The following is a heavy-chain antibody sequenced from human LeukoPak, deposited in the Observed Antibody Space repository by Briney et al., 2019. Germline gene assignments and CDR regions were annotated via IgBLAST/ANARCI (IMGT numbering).Heavy chain of an antibody. D-gene: IGHD3-10*01. CDR1: GFTFSNAW. CDR3: TTSDRFGELFI. V-gene: IGHV3-15*01. J-gene: IGHJ6*04. CDR2: IKSKTDGGTT. Sequence: GGSLRLSCAASGFTFSNAWMSWVRQALGKGLEWVGRIKSKTDGGTTDYAAPVKGRFTISRDDSKNTLYLQMNSLKTEDTAVYYCTTSDRFGELFIWGKGTTVTVSS.